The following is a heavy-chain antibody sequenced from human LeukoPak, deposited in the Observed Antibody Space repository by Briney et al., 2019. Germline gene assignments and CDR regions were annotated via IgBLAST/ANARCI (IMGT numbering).Heavy chain of an antibody. CDR1: GFTFSSYS. D-gene: IGHD5-12*01. CDR3: ARDKYSGYNTPQYGMDV. Sequence: GGSLRLACAASGFTFSSYSMNWVRQAPGKGLGWVSSISTSSNSYISYADSVKGRFTISRDNAKNSLYLQMNSLRAEDTAVYYCARDKYSGYNTPQYGMDVWGQGTTVTVSS. J-gene: IGHJ6*02. CDR2: ISTSSNSYI. V-gene: IGHV3-21*01.